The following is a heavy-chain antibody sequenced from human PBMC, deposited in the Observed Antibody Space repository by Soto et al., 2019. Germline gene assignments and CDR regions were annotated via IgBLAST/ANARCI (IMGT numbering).Heavy chain of an antibody. CDR2: ISSSSSYI. V-gene: IGHV3-21*01. CDR1: GFTFSSYS. CDR3: ARGAIGGYFDY. D-gene: IGHD3-16*01. Sequence: VGSLKLSCAASGFTFSSYSMNWVRQAPGKGLEWVSSISSSSSYIYYADSVKGRFTISRDNAKNSLYLQMNSLRAEDTAVYYCARGAIGGYFDYWGQGTLVTVSS. J-gene: IGHJ4*02.